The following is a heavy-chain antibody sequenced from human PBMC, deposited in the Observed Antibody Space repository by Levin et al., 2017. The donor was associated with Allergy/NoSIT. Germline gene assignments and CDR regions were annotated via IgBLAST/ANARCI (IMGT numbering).Heavy chain of an antibody. CDR3: AKGGGCSSTSCQRGLDY. CDR2: ISYDGSNK. Sequence: GGSLRLSCAASGFTFSSYGMHWVRQAPGKGLEWVAVISYDGSNKYYADSVKGRFTISRDNSKNTLYLQMNSLRAEDTAVYYCAKGGGCSSTSCQRGLDYWGQGTLVTVSS. D-gene: IGHD2-2*01. CDR1: GFTFSSYG. J-gene: IGHJ4*02. V-gene: IGHV3-30*18.